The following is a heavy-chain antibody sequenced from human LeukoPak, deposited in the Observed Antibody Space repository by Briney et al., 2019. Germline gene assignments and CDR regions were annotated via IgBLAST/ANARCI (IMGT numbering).Heavy chain of an antibody. Sequence: SETLSLTYTVSGYSISGGYYWGWIRPPPGKGLEWIGTIFQSVSTYYNPSLKSRVTTSVDTSKNQFSLKLSSVTAADTAVYYCARNNSNGFDFWSQGTLVTVSS. J-gene: IGHJ4*02. CDR1: GYSISGGYY. CDR2: IFQSVST. D-gene: IGHD6-19*01. V-gene: IGHV4-38-2*02. CDR3: ARNNSNGFDF.